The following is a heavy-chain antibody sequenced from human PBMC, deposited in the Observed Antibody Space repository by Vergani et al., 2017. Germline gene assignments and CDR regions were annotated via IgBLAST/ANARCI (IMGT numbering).Heavy chain of an antibody. D-gene: IGHD6-19*01. CDR3: ARLDGGIAVAGVYFDY. CDR1: GFTFSSYG. Sequence: VQLVESGGGVVQPGRSLRLSCAASGFTFSSYGMHWVRQAPGKGLEWVANIKQDGSEKYYVDSVKGRFTISRDNAKNSLYLQMNSLRAEDTAVYYCARLDGGIAVAGVYFDYWGQGTLVTVSS. V-gene: IGHV3-7*01. J-gene: IGHJ4*02. CDR2: IKQDGSEK.